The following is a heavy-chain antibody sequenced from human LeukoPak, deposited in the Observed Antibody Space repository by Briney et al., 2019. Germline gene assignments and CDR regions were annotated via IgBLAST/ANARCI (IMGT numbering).Heavy chain of an antibody. CDR3: AKGRASGWEENAEYFQH. CDR1: GFTFSSYA. J-gene: IGHJ1*01. Sequence: GGSLRLSCAASGFTFSSYAMSWVRQAPGKGLEWVSAISGSGGSTYYADSVKGRFTISRDNSKNTLYLQMNSLRAEDTAVYYCAKGRASGWEENAEYFQHWGQGTLVTVSS. CDR2: ISGSGGST. V-gene: IGHV3-23*01. D-gene: IGHD6-19*01.